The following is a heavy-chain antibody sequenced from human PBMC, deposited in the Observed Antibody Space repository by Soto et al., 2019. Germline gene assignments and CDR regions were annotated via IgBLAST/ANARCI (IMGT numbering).Heavy chain of an antibody. CDR1: WGYFVNPSYC. V-gene: IGHV4-39*02. CDR3: SSYGILTVYFPQYAFDY. J-gene: IGHJ4*02. D-gene: IGHD3-9*01. Sequence: PPEPLRLRYTVAWGYFVNPSYCCVLIRKPPGKGLEWIGSIYYSGNTYYNPSLQSRVAMSIDTSNNHFSLKLSSATAADTAVYYFSSYGILTVYFPQYAFDYLVQGALVTVTS. CDR2: IYYSGNT.